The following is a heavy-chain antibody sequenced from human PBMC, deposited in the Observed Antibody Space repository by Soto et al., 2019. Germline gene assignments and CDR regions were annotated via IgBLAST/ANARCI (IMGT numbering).Heavy chain of an antibody. CDR1: GYSLRGNY. V-gene: IGHV1-2*02. Sequence: GSSVKVSFKASGYSLRGNYIHWLGQTPGQGLEWMGWINPNSSDTVYAQKFQGRVTMTRDTSLTTVYMQLNRLTSDDSAVYYCARDLIVDGPDNYAMDVWGQGTTVTV. D-gene: IGHD3-22*01. CDR2: INPNSSDT. J-gene: IGHJ6*02. CDR3: ARDLIVDGPDNYAMDV.